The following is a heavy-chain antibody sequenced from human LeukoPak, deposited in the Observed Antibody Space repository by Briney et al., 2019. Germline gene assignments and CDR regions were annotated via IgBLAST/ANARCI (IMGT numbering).Heavy chain of an antibody. CDR1: GFSFEDYA. V-gene: IGHV3-9*01. J-gene: IGHJ4*02. D-gene: IGHD6-19*01. CDR2: ISWKSDPI. CDR3: VKDMSVAGLAWELDY. Sequence: GGSLRLSCAASGFSFEDYAMHWVRQAPGKGLEWVAGISWKSDPIYGASVKGRFTISRDNAKNSLYLQMSSLRVEDTAFYYCVKDMSVAGLAWELDYWGQGALVTVSS.